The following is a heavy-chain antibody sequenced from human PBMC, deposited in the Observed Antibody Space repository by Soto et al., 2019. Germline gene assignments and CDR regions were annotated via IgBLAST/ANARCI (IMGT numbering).Heavy chain of an antibody. J-gene: IGHJ4*02. V-gene: IGHV1-18*04. CDR2: ISAYDGST. Sequence: ASVKVSCKASGYTFSAYGFTWVRQAPGQGLEWLGWISAYDGSTIYAQKVQDRVTMTRDTSTSTAFLDLRGLTSDDSAVYYCARGLIAGSYFDHWGQGTRVTVSS. D-gene: IGHD2-15*01. CDR3: ARGLIAGSYFDH. CDR1: GYTFSAYG.